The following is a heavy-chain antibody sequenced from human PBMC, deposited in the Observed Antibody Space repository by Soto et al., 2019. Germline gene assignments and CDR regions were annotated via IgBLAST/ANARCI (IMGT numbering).Heavy chain of an antibody. V-gene: IGHV4-34*01. D-gene: IGHD3-3*01. CDR1: GGSFSGYY. Sequence: SETLSLTCAVYGGSFSGYYWSWIRQPPGKGLEWIGEINHSGSTNYNPSLKSRVTISVDTSKNQFSLKLSSVTAADTAVYYCARGEDFWSSYGYYYGIDVWGQGPTVTVS. J-gene: IGHJ6*02. CDR3: ARGEDFWSSYGYYYGIDV. CDR2: INHSGST.